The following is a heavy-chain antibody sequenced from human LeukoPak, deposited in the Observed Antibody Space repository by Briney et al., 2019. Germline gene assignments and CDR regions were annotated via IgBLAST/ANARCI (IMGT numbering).Heavy chain of an antibody. CDR1: GFTVSNNY. CDR2: IYGIGSA. Sequence: GGSLKLSCAVSGFTVSNNYMSWVRQAPGKGLEWVSLIYGIGSAYYADSVKGRFTISRDKSRNTLYLQMNSLRAEDTAVYYCARLRAAPNTKNYWGQGTLVTVSS. J-gene: IGHJ4*02. D-gene: IGHD6-13*01. CDR3: ARLRAAPNTKNY. V-gene: IGHV3-53*01.